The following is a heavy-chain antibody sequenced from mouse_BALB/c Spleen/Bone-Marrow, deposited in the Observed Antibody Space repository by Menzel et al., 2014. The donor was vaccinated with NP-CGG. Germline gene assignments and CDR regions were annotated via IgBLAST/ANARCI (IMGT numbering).Heavy chain of an antibody. Sequence: EVKLVESGAELVKPGASVKLSCTASGFNIKDTYVHWVKQRPEQGLVWIGRIDPANGNTKYDPKFQGKATITADTSSNTAYLQLSSLTSEDTAVYYCALLYGNYDYWGQGTTLTVSS. D-gene: IGHD2-10*02. CDR3: ALLYGNYDY. J-gene: IGHJ2*01. CDR1: GFNIKDTY. V-gene: IGHV14-3*02. CDR2: IDPANGNT.